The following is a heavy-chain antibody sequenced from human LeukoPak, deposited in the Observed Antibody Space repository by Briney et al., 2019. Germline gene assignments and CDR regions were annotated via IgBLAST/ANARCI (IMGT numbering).Heavy chain of an antibody. V-gene: IGHV4-59*01. Sequence: PSETPSLTCIVSGGSINNYYWSWIRQPPGKGLEWIGYIYYSGSTNYNPSLKSRVTISVDTSKNQFSLNLTSVTPADTAVYYCARSGSYSGICDYWGQGTLVTVSS. CDR3: ARSGSYSGICDY. D-gene: IGHD1-26*01. CDR2: IYYSGST. J-gene: IGHJ4*02. CDR1: GGSINNYY.